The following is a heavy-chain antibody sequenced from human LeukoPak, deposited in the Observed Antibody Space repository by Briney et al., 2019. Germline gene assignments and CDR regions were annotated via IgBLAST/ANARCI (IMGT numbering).Heavy chain of an antibody. Sequence: ASVKVSCKASGYTFTSYYMHWVRQAPGQGLEWMGIINPSGGSTSYAQKFQGRVTMTRDMSTSTVYMKLSSLRSEDTAVYYCARDGGDSSGYYYYYYYMDVWGKGTTVTVSS. CDR3: ARDGGDSSGYYYYYYYMDV. D-gene: IGHD3-22*01. J-gene: IGHJ6*03. V-gene: IGHV1-46*01. CDR1: GYTFTSYY. CDR2: INPSGGST.